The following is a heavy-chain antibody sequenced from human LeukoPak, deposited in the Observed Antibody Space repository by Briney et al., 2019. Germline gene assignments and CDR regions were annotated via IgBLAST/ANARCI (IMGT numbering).Heavy chain of an antibody. Sequence: PSETLSLTCTVSGGSISSYYRSWIRQAAGKGLEWIGRIYTSGSTDYNPSLESRVTMSVDMSKNQFSLKLSSVTAADTAVYYCATYTSGSPYFDYWGQGTLVTVSS. CDR2: IYTSGST. D-gene: IGHD5-12*01. CDR3: ATYTSGSPYFDY. V-gene: IGHV4-4*07. J-gene: IGHJ4*02. CDR1: GGSISSYY.